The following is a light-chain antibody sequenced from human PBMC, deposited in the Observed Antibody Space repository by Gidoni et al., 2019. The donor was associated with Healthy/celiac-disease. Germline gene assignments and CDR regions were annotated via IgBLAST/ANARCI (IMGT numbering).Light chain of an antibody. V-gene: IGLV3-21*03. CDR2: DDS. J-gene: IGLJ2*01. Sequence: SYVLTQPPSVSVAPGKTARITCGGNKIGSKSVHWYQQKPGQAPVLVVYDDSERPSGIPERFSGSNSGNTATLTISGVEAVDEADYYCQVWDSSSAHVVFGGGTKLTVL. CDR3: QVWDSSSAHVV. CDR1: KIGSKS.